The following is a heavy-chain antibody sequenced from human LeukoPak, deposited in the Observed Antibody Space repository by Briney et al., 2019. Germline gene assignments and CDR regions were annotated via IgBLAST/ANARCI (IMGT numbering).Heavy chain of an antibody. CDR1: GFTFSSYA. Sequence: GGSLRLSCAASGFTFSSYAMGWVRQAPGKGLEWVSAISGSGGSTYYADSVKGRFTISRDNSKNTLYLQMNSLRAEDTAVYYCAKDGYSSSWYRGKYFDYWGQGTLVTVSS. V-gene: IGHV3-23*01. CDR3: AKDGYSSSWYRGKYFDY. J-gene: IGHJ4*02. CDR2: ISGSGGST. D-gene: IGHD6-13*01.